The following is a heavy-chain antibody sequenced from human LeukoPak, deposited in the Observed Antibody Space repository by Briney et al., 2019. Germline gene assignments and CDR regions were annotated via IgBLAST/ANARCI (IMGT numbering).Heavy chain of an antibody. J-gene: IGHJ4*02. CDR1: GFTFSSYW. V-gene: IGHV3-74*01. Sequence: GGSLRLSCAASGFTFSSYWMHWVRQAPGKGLVWVSRVNSDGNTTTYADFVKGRFAISRDNAKNTLYLQMDSLRAEDTAVYYCAPEGGYSYDYWGQGTLVTVSS. CDR3: APEGGYSYDY. CDR2: VNSDGNTT. D-gene: IGHD5-18*01.